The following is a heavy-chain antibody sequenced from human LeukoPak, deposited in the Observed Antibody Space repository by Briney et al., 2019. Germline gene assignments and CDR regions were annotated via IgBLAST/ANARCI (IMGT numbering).Heavy chain of an antibody. J-gene: IGHJ6*03. CDR2: ISAYSGNT. D-gene: IGHD3-22*01. V-gene: IGHV1-18*01. CDR3: ARVRAYSSGYYYYYYYMDV. CDR1: GYTFTSYG. Sequence: RGASVKVSCKASGYTFTSYGMSWVRQAPGQGLEWMGWISAYSGNTNYAQTLQGRVTMTTDTSTSTAYMELRSLRSDDTAVYYCARVRAYSSGYYYYYYYMDVWGKGTTVTISS.